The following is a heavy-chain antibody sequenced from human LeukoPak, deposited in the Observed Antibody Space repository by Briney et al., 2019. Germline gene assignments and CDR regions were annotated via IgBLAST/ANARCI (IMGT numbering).Heavy chain of an antibody. V-gene: IGHV1-69*13. CDR2: IIPIFGTA. CDR1: GGTFSSYA. CDR3: ARVAVAGQYYYYGMDV. J-gene: IGHJ6*02. Sequence: ASVKVSCKASGGTFSSYAISWVRQAPGQGLEWMGGIIPIFGTANYAQKFQGGVTITADESTSTAYMELSSLRSEDTAVYYCARVAVAGQYYYYGMDVWGQGTTVTVSS. D-gene: IGHD6-19*01.